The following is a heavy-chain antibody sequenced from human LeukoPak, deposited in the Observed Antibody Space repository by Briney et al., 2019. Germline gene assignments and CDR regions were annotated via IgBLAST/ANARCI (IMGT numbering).Heavy chain of an antibody. V-gene: IGHV4-59*12. Sequence: PWETLSLTCTVSGGSISSYYWSWIRQPPGKGLEWIGSIYYSGSTYYNPSLKSRVTISVDTSKNQFSLKLSSVTAADTAVYYCARVGWGYFSWFDPWGQGTLVTVSS. D-gene: IGHD3-9*01. CDR2: IYYSGST. CDR3: ARVGWGYFSWFDP. J-gene: IGHJ5*02. CDR1: GGSISSYY.